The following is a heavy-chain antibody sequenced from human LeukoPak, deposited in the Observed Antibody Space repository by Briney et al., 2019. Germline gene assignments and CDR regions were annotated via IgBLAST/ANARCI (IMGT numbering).Heavy chain of an antibody. CDR2: IYDSGNT. V-gene: IGHV4-59*08. CDR3: ARHARSGVTAFGQFWYFDL. D-gene: IGHD2-21*02. Sequence: SETLSLTCAVYGGSFSGYYWSWIRQSPGKALEWMGYIYDSGNTYYNPSLKSRVVFSIDTSKNQFSLRLNSVTAADTAVYYCARHARSGVTAFGQFWYFDLWGRGTLVIVSS. J-gene: IGHJ2*01. CDR1: GGSFSGYY.